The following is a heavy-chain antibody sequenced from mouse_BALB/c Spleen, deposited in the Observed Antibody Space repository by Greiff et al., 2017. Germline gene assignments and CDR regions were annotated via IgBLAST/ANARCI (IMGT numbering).Heavy chain of an antibody. D-gene: IGHD2-1*01. V-gene: IGHV1-9*01. CDR1: GYTFSSYW. CDR2: ILPGSGST. J-gene: IGHJ4*01. CDR3: ARTDYYGNHYYAMDY. Sequence: QVQLQQSGAELMKPGASVKISCKATGYTFSSYWIEWVKQRPGHGLEWIGEILPGSGSTNYNEKFKGKATFTADTSSNTAYMQLSSLTSEDSAVYYCARTDYYGNHYYAMDYWGQGTSVTVSS.